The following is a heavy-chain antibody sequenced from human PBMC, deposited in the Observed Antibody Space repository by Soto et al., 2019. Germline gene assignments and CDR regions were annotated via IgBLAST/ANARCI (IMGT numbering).Heavy chain of an antibody. CDR1: GGTFSSYA. D-gene: IGHD3-22*01. Sequence: SVKVSCKASGGTFSSYAISWVRQAPGQGLEWMGGIIPIFGTANYAQKFQGRVTITADESTSTAYMELSSLRSEGTAVYYCARAYYYDSSGYYSKEDYDAFDIWGQGTMVTVSS. J-gene: IGHJ3*02. CDR2: IIPIFGTA. CDR3: ARAYYYDSSGYYSKEDYDAFDI. V-gene: IGHV1-69*13.